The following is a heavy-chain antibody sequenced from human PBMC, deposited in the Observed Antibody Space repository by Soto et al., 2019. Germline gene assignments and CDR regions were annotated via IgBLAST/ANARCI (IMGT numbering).Heavy chain of an antibody. CDR2: IYYSGST. Sequence: SETLSLTCTVSGGSISSGGYYWSWIRQHPGKGLEWIGYIYYSGSTYYNPSLKSRVTISVDTSKNQFSLKLSSVTAADTAVYYCASTPNREMATPAGFDYWGQGTLVTVSS. V-gene: IGHV4-31*03. CDR1: GGSISSGGYY. J-gene: IGHJ4*02. CDR3: ASTPNREMATPAGFDY. D-gene: IGHD5-12*01.